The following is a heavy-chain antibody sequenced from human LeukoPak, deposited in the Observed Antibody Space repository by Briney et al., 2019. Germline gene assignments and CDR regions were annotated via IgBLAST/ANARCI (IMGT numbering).Heavy chain of an antibody. D-gene: IGHD4-17*01. V-gene: IGHV4-31*03. J-gene: IGHJ3*02. CDR2: IYYSGST. CDR1: GGSISSGGYY. CDR3: ARDRATVTYAFDI. Sequence: TLSLTCTVSGGSISSGGYYWSWIRQHPGKGLEWIGYIYYSGSTYYNPSLKSRVTISVDTSKNQFSLKLSSVTAADTAVYYCARDRATVTYAFDIWGQGTMVTVSS.